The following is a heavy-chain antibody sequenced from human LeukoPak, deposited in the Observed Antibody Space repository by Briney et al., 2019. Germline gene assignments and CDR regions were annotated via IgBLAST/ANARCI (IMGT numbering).Heavy chain of an antibody. Sequence: PSETLSLTCTVSGGSISSYYWSWIRQPAGKGLEWIGRIYTSGSTNYIPSLKSRVTMSVDTSKNQFSLKLSSVTAADTAVYYCARDRSSGWYGGYYFDYWGQGTLVTVSS. CDR1: GGSISSYY. V-gene: IGHV4-4*07. CDR2: IYTSGST. D-gene: IGHD6-19*01. CDR3: ARDRSSGWYGGYYFDY. J-gene: IGHJ4*02.